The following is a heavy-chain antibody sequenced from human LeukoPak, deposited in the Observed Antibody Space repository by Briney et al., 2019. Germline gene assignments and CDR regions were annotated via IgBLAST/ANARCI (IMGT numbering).Heavy chain of an antibody. CDR2: IHSSGNYI. J-gene: IGHJ4*02. D-gene: IGHD1-1*01. CDR1: ASGDDFSSHS. V-gene: IGHV3-21*05. Sequence: PGGSLRLSCRASASGDDFSSHSMNWVRQAPGKGLEWISYIHSSGNYIFDAASVKGRFTVSRDNARNSLYLQMNSLRVEGTAMYYCAREWNSRATFDYWGQGTLVTVSS. CDR3: AREWNSRATFDY.